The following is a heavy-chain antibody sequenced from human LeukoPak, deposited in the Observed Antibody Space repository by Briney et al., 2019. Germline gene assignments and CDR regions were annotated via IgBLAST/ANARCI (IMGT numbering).Heavy chain of an antibody. V-gene: IGHV3-7*01. CDR1: RFTFSWSW. J-gene: IGHJ4*02. Sequence: GGSLRLSCRAWRFTFSWSWMDWVRQAPGKGLEWVANINEDGSETSYVDSVKGRFTISRDNAKNSLYLQMDSLRVEDTAIYYCTKSLDYWGQGTLVPVSS. CDR3: TKSLDY. CDR2: INEDGSET.